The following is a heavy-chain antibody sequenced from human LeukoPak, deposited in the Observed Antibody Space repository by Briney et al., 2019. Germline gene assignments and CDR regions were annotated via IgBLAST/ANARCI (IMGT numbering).Heavy chain of an antibody. CDR2: ISYDGNNK. CDR1: GFTFSNYA. J-gene: IGHJ4*02. Sequence: GGSLRLSCAASGFTFSNYAMHWVRQAPGKGLEWVAVISYDGNNKYYADSVKGRFTISRDNSKNTLSVQMNSLRDEDTAIYYCASGSTCRELLGMVDYWGQGTLVTVSS. CDR3: ASGSTCRELLGMVDY. V-gene: IGHV3-30*03. D-gene: IGHD7-27*01.